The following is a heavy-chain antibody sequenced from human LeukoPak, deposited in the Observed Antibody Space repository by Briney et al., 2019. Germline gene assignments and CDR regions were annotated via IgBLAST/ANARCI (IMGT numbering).Heavy chain of an antibody. CDR2: IYYSGST. CDR3: ARSSTNYYYRLIDY. CDR1: GGSISSSSYY. D-gene: IGHD3-10*01. V-gene: IGHV4-39*01. J-gene: IGHJ4*02. Sequence: SETLSLTCTVSGGSISSSSYYWGWIRQPPGKGLEWIGSIYYSGSTYYNPSLKSRVTISVDTSKNQFSLKLSSVTAADTAVYYCARSSTNYYYRLIDYWGQGTLVTVSS.